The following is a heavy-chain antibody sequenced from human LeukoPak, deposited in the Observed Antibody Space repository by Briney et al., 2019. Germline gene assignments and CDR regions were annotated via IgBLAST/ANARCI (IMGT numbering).Heavy chain of an antibody. D-gene: IGHD3-22*01. Sequence: ASVKVSCKASGYTFTSYYMNWVRQAPGQGLEWMGIINPSGGSTSYAQKFQGRVTMTRDASTSTVYLELSSLRSEDTAVYYCARGPRVVYYDSSGYYYGPFDYWGQGTLVTVSS. CDR1: GYTFTSYY. CDR2: INPSGGST. J-gene: IGHJ4*02. CDR3: ARGPRVVYYDSSGYYYGPFDY. V-gene: IGHV1-46*01.